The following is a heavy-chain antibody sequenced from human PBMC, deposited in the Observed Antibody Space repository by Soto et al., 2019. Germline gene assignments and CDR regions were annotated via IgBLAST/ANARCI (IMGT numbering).Heavy chain of an antibody. D-gene: IGHD1-26*01. Sequence: PGGSLRLSCAASGFTVSSNYMSWVRQAPGKGLEWVSVIYSGGSTYYADSVKGRFTISRDNSKNTLYLQMNSLRAEDTAVYYCARVSYSGSYYYYYGMDVWGQGTTVTVSS. J-gene: IGHJ6*02. CDR1: GFTVSSNY. CDR2: IYSGGST. V-gene: IGHV3-53*01. CDR3: ARVSYSGSYYYYYGMDV.